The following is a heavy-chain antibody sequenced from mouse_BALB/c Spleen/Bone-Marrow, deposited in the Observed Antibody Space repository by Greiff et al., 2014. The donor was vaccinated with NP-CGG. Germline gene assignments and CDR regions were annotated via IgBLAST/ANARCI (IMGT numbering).Heavy chain of an antibody. J-gene: IGHJ2*01. Sequence: LEESRPELVKPGASVKMSCKASGYTFTSYVMHWVKQKPGQGFEWIGYINPYNDGTKYNEKFKGKATLTSDKSSSTAYMELSSLASEDSAVYYCAREGVDYFDYWGQGTTLTVSS. CDR2: INPYNDGT. CDR3: AREGVDYFDY. CDR1: GYTFTSYV. V-gene: IGHV1-14*01.